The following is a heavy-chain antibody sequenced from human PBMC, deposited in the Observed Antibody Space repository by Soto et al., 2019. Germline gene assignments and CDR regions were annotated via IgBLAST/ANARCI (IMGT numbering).Heavy chain of an antibody. CDR2: ISSSSSYT. V-gene: IGHV3-11*06. CDR3: ARDQPGLYYYDSSGYYGVLN. J-gene: IGHJ4*02. D-gene: IGHD3-22*01. Sequence: GGSLRLSCAASGFTFSDYYMSWIRQAPGKGLEWVSYISSSSSYTNYADSVKGRFTISRDNAKNSLYLQMNSLRAEDTAVYYSARDQPGLYYYDSSGYYGVLNWGQGTLVTVSS. CDR1: GFTFSDYY.